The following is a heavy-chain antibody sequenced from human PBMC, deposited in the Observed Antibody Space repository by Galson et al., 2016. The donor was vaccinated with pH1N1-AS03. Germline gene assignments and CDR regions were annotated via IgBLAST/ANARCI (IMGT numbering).Heavy chain of an antibody. D-gene: IGHD2-2*01. Sequence: SLRLSCAASGFTFSTYAMSWVRQAPGKGLEWVSAISGGGGSTYYADSVKGRFTISRDNSKNTLYLQMNSLRAEDTAVYYCAKDSLYCSTIRCQLPLKYSQHWGQGTLVTVSS. CDR1: GFTFSTYA. J-gene: IGHJ1*01. V-gene: IGHV3-23*01. CDR2: ISGGGGST. CDR3: AKDSLYCSTIRCQLPLKYSQH.